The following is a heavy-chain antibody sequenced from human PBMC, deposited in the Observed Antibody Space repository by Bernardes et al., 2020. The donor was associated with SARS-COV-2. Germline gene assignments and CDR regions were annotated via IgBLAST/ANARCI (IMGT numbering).Heavy chain of an antibody. J-gene: IGHJ5*02. Sequence: LSLPFSFFFSSLSGHHWSWIRQPPGKGLEWIGEINEGGTTNYNPSLKSRLTRSVDTSKKQFSLKLTSVTAADTAVYYWARDELGVVVNPGGSEYNWFDPWGQGTLVTVPS. CDR2: INEGGTT. CDR1: FSSLSGHH. D-gene: IGHD3-3*01. V-gene: IGHV4-34*01. CDR3: ARDELGVVVNPGGSEYNWFDP.